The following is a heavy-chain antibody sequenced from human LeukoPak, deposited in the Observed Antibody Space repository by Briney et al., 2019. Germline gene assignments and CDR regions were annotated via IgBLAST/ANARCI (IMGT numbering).Heavy chain of an antibody. V-gene: IGHV4-34*01. Sequence: PSETLSLTCAVYGGSFSGYYWSWIRQPPGKGLEWIGEINHSGSTNYNPSLKSRVTISVDTSKNQFSLKLSSVTAADTAVYYCARSPAGWYFDLWGRGTLVTVSS. J-gene: IGHJ2*01. D-gene: IGHD3-10*01. CDR2: INHSGST. CDR3: ARSPAGWYFDL. CDR1: GGSFSGYY.